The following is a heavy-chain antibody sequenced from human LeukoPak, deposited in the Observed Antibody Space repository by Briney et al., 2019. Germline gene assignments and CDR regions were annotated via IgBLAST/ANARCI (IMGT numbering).Heavy chain of an antibody. CDR3: AREVGYCSGGSCYNWFDP. CDR1: GGSISSSSYY. V-gene: IGHV4-39*02. J-gene: IGHJ5*02. Sequence: PSETLSLTCTVSGGSISSSSYYWGWIRQPPGKGLEWIGSIYYSGSTYYNPSLKSRVTISVDTSKNQFSLKLSSVTAADTAVYYCAREVGYCSGGSCYNWFDPWGQGTLVTVSS. D-gene: IGHD2-15*01. CDR2: IYYSGST.